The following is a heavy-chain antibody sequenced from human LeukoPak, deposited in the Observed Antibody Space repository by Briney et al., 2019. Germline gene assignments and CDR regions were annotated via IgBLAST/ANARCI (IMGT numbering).Heavy chain of an antibody. CDR3: ARDRSYYGAGSYYTPFDY. Sequence: GASVKVSCKASGYTFTSYDMSWVRQAPGQGLEWMGWISAYNGNTNYAQKLQGRVTMTTATSTSTDYMELRSLRSDDTAVYYCARDRSYYGAGSYYTPFDYWGQGTLVTVPS. V-gene: IGHV1-18*01. J-gene: IGHJ4*02. CDR1: GYTFTSYD. CDR2: ISAYNGNT. D-gene: IGHD3-10*01.